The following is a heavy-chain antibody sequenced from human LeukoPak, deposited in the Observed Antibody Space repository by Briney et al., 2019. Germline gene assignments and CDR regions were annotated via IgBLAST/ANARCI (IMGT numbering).Heavy chain of an antibody. V-gene: IGHV3-23*01. Sequence: GGSLRLSCAASGFTFSTYAMSWVRQAPGKGLEWVSAISGSGGSTYYADSVKGRFTISRDNSKNTLYLQMNSLTVEDTAVYFCAKDTRLCGSGTYSDYWGQGTLVTVSS. CDR3: AKDTRLCGSGTYSDY. J-gene: IGHJ4*02. CDR1: GFTFSTYA. CDR2: ISGSGGST. D-gene: IGHD3-10*01.